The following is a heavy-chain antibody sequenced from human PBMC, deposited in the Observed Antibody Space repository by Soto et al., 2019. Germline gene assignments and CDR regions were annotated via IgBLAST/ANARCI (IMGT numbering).Heavy chain of an antibody. CDR2: ISGGGDNT. J-gene: IGHJ4*02. CDR3: AKARLARGFDY. Sequence: EVQLLDSGGGLVQPGGSLRLSCDASGFTFSNYAMNWVRQAPGKGLVWVLGISGGGDNTYYADSVKGRFTISRDNSKNTVFLQTNSLRAADTTVYYCAKARLARGFDYGGQGDLVSVSS. V-gene: IGHV3-23*01. CDR1: GFTFSNYA.